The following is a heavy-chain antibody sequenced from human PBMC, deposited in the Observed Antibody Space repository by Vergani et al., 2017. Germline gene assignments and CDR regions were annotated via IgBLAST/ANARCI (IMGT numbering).Heavy chain of an antibody. CDR2: INPSGGHT. Sequence: QVQVVQSGAEVKKSGASVKVSCKTSGYTFSNYYMHWVRQAPGQGLEWMGIINPSGGHTNYAQKFQGRVTMTRDTATSTVYMELSSVRSEDTANYYCAKYLRDSTDGLPDSWGPGTLVIVSS. D-gene: IGHD2-21*02. V-gene: IGHV1-46*01. CDR3: AKYLRDSTDGLPDS. J-gene: IGHJ4*02. CDR1: GYTFSNYY.